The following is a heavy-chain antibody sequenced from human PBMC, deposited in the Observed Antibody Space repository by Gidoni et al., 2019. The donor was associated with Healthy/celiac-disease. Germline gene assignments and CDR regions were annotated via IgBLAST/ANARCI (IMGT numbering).Heavy chain of an antibody. Sequence: QVQLQESGPGLVKPSQTLSLTCTVSGGSISSGGYYWSWIRQHTGKGLEWIGYIYYSGSTYYNPSLKSRVTISVDTSKNQFSLKLSSVTAADTAVYYCARAVGGRFLEWLPKRNWFDPWGQGTLVTVSS. CDR3: ARAVGGRFLEWLPKRNWFDP. D-gene: IGHD3-3*01. CDR2: IYYSGST. CDR1: GGSISSGGYY. V-gene: IGHV4-31*03. J-gene: IGHJ5*02.